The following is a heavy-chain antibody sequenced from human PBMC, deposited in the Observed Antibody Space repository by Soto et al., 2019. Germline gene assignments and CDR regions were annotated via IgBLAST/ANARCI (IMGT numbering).Heavy chain of an antibody. D-gene: IGHD3-10*01. J-gene: IGHJ4*02. Sequence: EVQLLESGGGLVQPGGSLRLSCAASGFSFSSYAMNWVRQAPGKGLEWVSGISGNGDNTFYADSVKGRRTISRDNSKNALYLQMNRLRAEDTAVYYCANTWRGLGTYYAVDYWGQGTLVTVSS. CDR3: ANTWRGLGTYYAVDY. CDR2: ISGNGDNT. CDR1: GFSFSSYA. V-gene: IGHV3-23*01.